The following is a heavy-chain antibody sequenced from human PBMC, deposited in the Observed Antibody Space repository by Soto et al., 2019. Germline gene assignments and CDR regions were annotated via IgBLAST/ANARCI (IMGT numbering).Heavy chain of an antibody. CDR1: GGSISSGGYY. CDR3: ARSITIFGVVTDWYFDL. V-gene: IGHV4-31*03. J-gene: IGHJ2*01. Sequence: SETLSLTCTVSGGSISSGGYYWSWIRQHPGKGLEWIGYIYYSGSTYYNPSLKSRVTISVDTSKNQFSLKLSSVTAADTAVYYCARSITIFGVVTDWYFDLWGRGTLVTVSS. D-gene: IGHD3-3*01. CDR2: IYYSGST.